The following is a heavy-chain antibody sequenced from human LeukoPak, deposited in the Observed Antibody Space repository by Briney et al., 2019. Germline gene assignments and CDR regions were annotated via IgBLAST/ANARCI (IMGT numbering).Heavy chain of an antibody. CDR3: ARVVLRYFDCLDY. J-gene: IGHJ4*02. CDR1: GFTFSSYW. CDR2: IKHDGSEK. D-gene: IGHD3-9*01. V-gene: IGHV3-7*01. Sequence: GGALRLSCAASGFTFSSYWMSWVRPAPGKGVAGVANIKHDGSEKYYVDAVKGRFTISGDNDKNSLYLQMNSLRAEDTAVYYCARVVLRYFDCLDYWGQGTLVTVSS.